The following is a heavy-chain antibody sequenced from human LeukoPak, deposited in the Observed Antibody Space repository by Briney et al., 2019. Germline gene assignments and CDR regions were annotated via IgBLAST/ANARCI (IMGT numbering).Heavy chain of an antibody. Sequence: SETLSLTCTVSGGSISSYYWSWIRQPAGKGLEWIGRIYTSGSTNYNPSLKSRVTISVDKSKNQFSLKLSSVTAADTAVYYCARDAITMVRGEGHYYYMDVWGKGTTVTVSS. D-gene: IGHD3-10*01. V-gene: IGHV4-4*07. J-gene: IGHJ6*03. CDR2: IYTSGST. CDR1: GGSISSYY. CDR3: ARDAITMVRGEGHYYYMDV.